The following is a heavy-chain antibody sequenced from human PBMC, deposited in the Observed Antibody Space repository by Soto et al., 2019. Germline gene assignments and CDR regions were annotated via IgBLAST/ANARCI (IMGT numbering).Heavy chain of an antibody. CDR3: AKLAVRGSYFGEDY. CDR1: GFTFSSFA. J-gene: IGHJ4*02. V-gene: IGHV3-23*01. CDR2: ISGGGDRT. D-gene: IGHD1-26*01. Sequence: GGSLRLSCAASGFTFSSFAMYWVRQAPGKGLEWVSAISGGGDRTYYADSVKGRFTISKDNSKNTLSVQMNSLRAEDTAIYYCAKLAVRGSYFGEDYWGQGTLVTVSS.